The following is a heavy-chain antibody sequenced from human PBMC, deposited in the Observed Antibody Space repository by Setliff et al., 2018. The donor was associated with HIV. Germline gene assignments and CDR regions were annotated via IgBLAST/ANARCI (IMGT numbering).Heavy chain of an antibody. CDR1: RGTFTSYA. V-gene: IGHV1-69*10. CDR2: IIAILGIP. CDR3: ATGPPYCSGGSCYSSLHH. Sequence: GASVKVSCKASRGTFTSYAFSWVRQAPGQGLEWMGGIIAILGIPSYAQKFQGGVTITADKSTNTAYMELKSLRSEDTALYYCATGPPYCSGGSCYSSLHHWGQGTLVTVSS. J-gene: IGHJ1*01. D-gene: IGHD2-15*01.